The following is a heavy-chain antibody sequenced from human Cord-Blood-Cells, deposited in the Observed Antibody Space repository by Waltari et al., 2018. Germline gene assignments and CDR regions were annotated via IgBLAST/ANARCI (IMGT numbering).Heavy chain of an antibody. Sequence: QVQLVQSGAEVKKPGASVKVSCKASGYTFTSYAMHWVRQAPGQRLEWMGWINAGNGNTKYSQKFQRRVTITRDTSASTAYMELSSLRSEDTAVYYCARDQGGDYDAFDIWGQGTMVTVSS. V-gene: IGHV1-3*01. CDR3: ARDQGGDYDAFDI. CDR1: GYTFTSYA. D-gene: IGHD2-21*02. CDR2: INAGNGNT. J-gene: IGHJ3*02.